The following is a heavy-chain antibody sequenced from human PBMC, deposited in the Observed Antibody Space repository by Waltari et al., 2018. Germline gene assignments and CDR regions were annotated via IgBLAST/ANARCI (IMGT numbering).Heavy chain of an antibody. CDR2: ILPILGIA. Sequence: QVQLVQSGAEVKKPGSSVKVSCKASGGTFSSYAISWVRQAPGQGLGWMGGILPILGIANDAREFQGRVTITADKSTSTAYMELSSLRSEDTAVYYCARGPPHPSVVPYYFDYWGQGTLVTVSS. CDR1: GGTFSSYA. CDR3: ARGPPHPSVVPYYFDY. D-gene: IGHD2-15*01. J-gene: IGHJ4*02. V-gene: IGHV1-69*10.